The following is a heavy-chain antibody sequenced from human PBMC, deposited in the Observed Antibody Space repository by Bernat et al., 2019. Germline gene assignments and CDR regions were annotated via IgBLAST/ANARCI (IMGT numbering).Heavy chain of an antibody. CDR2: IKSKTDGGTT. V-gene: IGHV3-15*07. J-gene: IGHJ4*02. CDR1: GFTFSNAW. Sequence: EVQLVESGGGLVKPGGSLRLSCAASGFTFSNAWMNWVRQAPGKGLEWVGRIKSKTDGGTTDYAAPVKGRFTISRDDSKNTLYLQMNSLKTEDTAVYYCTTEDYVREYYFDYWGQGTLVTVSS. D-gene: IGHD3-16*01. CDR3: TTEDYVREYYFDY.